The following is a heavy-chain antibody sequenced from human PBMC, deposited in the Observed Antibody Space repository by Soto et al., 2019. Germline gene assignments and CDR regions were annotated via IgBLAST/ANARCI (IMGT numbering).Heavy chain of an antibody. CDR3: ARDLSIFTRGFDP. D-gene: IGHD3-3*01. J-gene: IGHJ5*02. Sequence: PGGSLRLSCAASGFTFSDYYMSWIRQAPGKGLEWVSYISSSSYTNYADSVKGRFTISRDNAKNSLYLQMNSLRAEDTAVYYCARDLSIFTRGFDPWGQGTLVTVSS. CDR2: ISSSSYT. CDR1: GFTFSDYY. V-gene: IGHV3-11*06.